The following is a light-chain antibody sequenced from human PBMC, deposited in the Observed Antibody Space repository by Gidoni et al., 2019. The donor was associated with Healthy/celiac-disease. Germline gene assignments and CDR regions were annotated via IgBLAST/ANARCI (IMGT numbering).Light chain of an antibody. V-gene: IGLV3-1*01. CDR1: KLGDKY. Sequence: SYELTQPPSVSASPGQTASIHCPGDKLGDKYACWYQQKPAQSPVLVIYQDSTRPSGIPERFAGSNSANTATLTISGTQAMDEADYYCQAWDSSTEVVFGGGTKLTVL. J-gene: IGLJ2*01. CDR2: QDS. CDR3: QAWDSSTEVV.